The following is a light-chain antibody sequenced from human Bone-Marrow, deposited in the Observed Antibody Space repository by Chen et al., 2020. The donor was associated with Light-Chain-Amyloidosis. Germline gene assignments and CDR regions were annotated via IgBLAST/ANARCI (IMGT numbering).Light chain of an antibody. CDR2: GAS. CDR3: QQYGSSPPAT. J-gene: IGKJ1*01. V-gene: IGKV3-20*01. CDR1: QSVGSSY. Sequence: EIVLTQSPGTLSLSPGERATLSCRASQSVGSSYLAWYQQKPGQAPRLLIYGASSRATGIPDRFSGGGSGTDFTLTISSLEPEDFAVYYCQQYGSSPPATFGQGTKVEIK.